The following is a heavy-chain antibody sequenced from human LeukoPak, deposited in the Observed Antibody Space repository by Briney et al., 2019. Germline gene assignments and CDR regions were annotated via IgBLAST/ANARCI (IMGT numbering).Heavy chain of an antibody. CDR2: AYSGVNA. J-gene: IGHJ6*03. CDR1: GDSMHSYY. V-gene: IGHV4-4*07. Sequence: PSETLSLTCTVSGDSMHSYYWSWIRQSPEKGLEWIGRAYSGVNAYYNPCLQSRVTISVDKSNNQFSLDLASVTAADTALYYCAREKSGTLTRAYYYIDVWGRGITVTVSS. D-gene: IGHD1-26*01. CDR3: AREKSGTLTRAYYYIDV.